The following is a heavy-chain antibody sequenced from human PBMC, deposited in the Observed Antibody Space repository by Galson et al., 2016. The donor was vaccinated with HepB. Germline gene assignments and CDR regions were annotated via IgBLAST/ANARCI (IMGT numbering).Heavy chain of an antibody. CDR2: ISAYTGET. D-gene: IGHD6-19*01. Sequence: SVKVSCKASGYTFTSYGISWVRQAPGQGLEWMGWISAYTGETDYAQNLQGRVTMTTDTSTSTAYMELRSLRSDDTAVYYCARLYDPIAVAGNRFDYWGQGTLVTVSS. CDR3: ARLYDPIAVAGNRFDY. CDR1: GYTFTSYG. V-gene: IGHV1-18*01. J-gene: IGHJ4*02.